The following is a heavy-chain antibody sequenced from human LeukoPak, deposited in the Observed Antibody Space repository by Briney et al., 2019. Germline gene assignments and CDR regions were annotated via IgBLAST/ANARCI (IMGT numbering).Heavy chain of an antibody. V-gene: IGHV1-8*01. CDR3: ARAADYSNYVGWFDP. J-gene: IGHJ5*02. CDR2: MNPNSGNT. CDR1: GYTFTSYD. D-gene: IGHD4-4*01. Sequence: ASVTVSCKASGYTFTSYDINWVRQATGQGLEWMGWMNPNSGNTGYAQKFQGRVTMTRNTSISTAYMELSSLRSEDTAVYYCARAADYSNYVGWFDPWGQGTLVTVSS.